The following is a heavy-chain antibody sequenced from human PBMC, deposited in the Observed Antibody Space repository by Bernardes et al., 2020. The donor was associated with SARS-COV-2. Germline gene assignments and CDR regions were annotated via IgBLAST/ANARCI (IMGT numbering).Heavy chain of an antibody. CDR2: IYYSGST. D-gene: IGHD2-15*01. Sequence: SETLSLTCTVSAGSISSGDYYWSWIRQPPGKGLEWIGYIYYSGSTYYNPSLKSRVTISVDTSKNQFSLKLSSVTAADTAVYYCARERYCSGGSCYRPDYWGQGTLVTVSS. CDR1: AGSISSGDYY. J-gene: IGHJ4*02. CDR3: ARERYCSGGSCYRPDY. V-gene: IGHV4-30-4*01.